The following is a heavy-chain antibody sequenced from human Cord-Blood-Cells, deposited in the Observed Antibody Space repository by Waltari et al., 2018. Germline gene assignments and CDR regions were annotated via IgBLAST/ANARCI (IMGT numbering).Heavy chain of an antibody. CDR2: ISYDGSNK. CDR1: GFPFSSYA. Sequence: QVQLVESGGGVVQPGRSLRLSCAAPGFPFSSYAMHGVRQAPGKGLEWVAVISYDGSNKYYADSVKGRFTISRDNSKNTLYLQMNSLRAEDTAVYYCAREGGGEYFDYWGQGTLVTVSS. V-gene: IGHV3-30-3*01. CDR3: AREGGGEYFDY. J-gene: IGHJ4*02. D-gene: IGHD3-16*01.